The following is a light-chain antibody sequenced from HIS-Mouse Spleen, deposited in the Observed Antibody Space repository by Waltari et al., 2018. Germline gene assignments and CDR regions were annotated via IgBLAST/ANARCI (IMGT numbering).Light chain of an antibody. CDR2: EDS. J-gene: IGLJ2*01. CDR1: ACPKKS. CDR3: YSTDSSGNHRV. V-gene: IGLV3-10*01. Sequence: SYELTQPPSVSVSPGQTARITCSGDACPKKSAYWSQQKSGQAPVLVIYEDSKRPSGIPERFSGSSSGTMATLTISGAQVEDEADYYCYSTDSSGNHRVFGGGTKLTVL.